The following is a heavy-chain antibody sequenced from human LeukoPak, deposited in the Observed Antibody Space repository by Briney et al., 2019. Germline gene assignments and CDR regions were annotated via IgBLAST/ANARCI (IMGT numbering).Heavy chain of an antibody. CDR3: AGIVGAPIFRGY. Sequence: PGGSLRLSCAASGFTFSIYDLNWVRQAPGKGLEWVSSISSSSSYIYYADSVKGRFTISRDNAKNSLYLQMNSLRAEDTAVYYCAGIVGAPIFRGYWGQGTLVTVSS. J-gene: IGHJ4*02. V-gene: IGHV3-21*01. D-gene: IGHD1-26*01. CDR2: ISSSSSYI. CDR1: GFTFSIYD.